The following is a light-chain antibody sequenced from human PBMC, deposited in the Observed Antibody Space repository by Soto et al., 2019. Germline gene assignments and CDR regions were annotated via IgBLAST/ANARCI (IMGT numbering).Light chain of an antibody. CDR1: SSDFGGYNY. V-gene: IGLV2-14*03. CDR2: HVS. Sequence: QSVLTQSASVSGSPGQSITISCTGTSSDFGGYNYVSWYQQYPGKVPKLLIYHVSNRPSGVSNRFSGSKSGNTASLTISGLQAEDEADYFCTSFTSDNLYVFGTGTKVTVL. J-gene: IGLJ1*01. CDR3: TSFTSDNLYV.